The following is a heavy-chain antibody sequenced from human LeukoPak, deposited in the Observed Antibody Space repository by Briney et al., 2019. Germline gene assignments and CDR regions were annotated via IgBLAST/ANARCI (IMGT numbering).Heavy chain of an antibody. V-gene: IGHV3-48*03. CDR2: ISSSGSTK. CDR1: GFTFSSYE. Sequence: GGSLRLSCAASGFTFSSYEMNWVRQAPGKGLEWVSYISSSGSTKYYADSVEGRFTISRDNAKNTLYLQMNSLRAEDTAVYYCARDLSGVAGYTYGRGIDYWGQGTLVTVSS. CDR3: ARDLSGVAGYTYGRGIDY. J-gene: IGHJ4*02. D-gene: IGHD5-18*01.